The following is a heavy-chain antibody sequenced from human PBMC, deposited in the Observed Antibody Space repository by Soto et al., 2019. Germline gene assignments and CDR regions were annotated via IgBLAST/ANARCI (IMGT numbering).Heavy chain of an antibody. J-gene: IGHJ4*02. Sequence: ASVKVSCKASGYTFTSYYMHWVRQAPGHGLEWMGIITPSGGSTSYAQKFPGRVTMTRNTLDLQMSSLTAADTALYYCVSWVSAHFDYWGQGTPVTVSS. CDR1: GYTFTSYY. CDR2: ITPSGGST. D-gene: IGHD3-16*01. V-gene: IGHV1-46*01. CDR3: VSWVSAHFDY.